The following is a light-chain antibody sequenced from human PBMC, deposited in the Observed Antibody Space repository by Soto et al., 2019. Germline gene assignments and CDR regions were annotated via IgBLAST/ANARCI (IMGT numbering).Light chain of an antibody. V-gene: IGLV2-14*03. Sequence: QSALTQPASVSGSPGQSITISCTGTGSDIRDYDYVSWYQQHPGKAPTLMLHDVNNRPSGVSNRFSGSRSDNAASLTISGLQAEDEADYYCSSYTGSTPLVVFGGGTKLTVL. J-gene: IGLJ3*02. CDR2: DVN. CDR3: SSYTGSTPLVV. CDR1: GSDIRDYDY.